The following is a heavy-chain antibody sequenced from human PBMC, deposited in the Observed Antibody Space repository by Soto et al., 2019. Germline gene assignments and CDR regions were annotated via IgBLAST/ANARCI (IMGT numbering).Heavy chain of an antibody. J-gene: IGHJ6*02. D-gene: IGHD2-2*01. Sequence: QVQLVQSGAEVKKPGASVKVSCKASGYTFTSYAMHWVRQAPGQRLEWMGWINAGNGNTKYSQKFQGRVTITRDTSASTAYMELSSLRSEDTAVYYCARIGPSSRYQLLEDHYYYYYGMDVWGQGTTVTVSS. V-gene: IGHV1-3*01. CDR2: INAGNGNT. CDR1: GYTFTSYA. CDR3: ARIGPSSRYQLLEDHYYYYYGMDV.